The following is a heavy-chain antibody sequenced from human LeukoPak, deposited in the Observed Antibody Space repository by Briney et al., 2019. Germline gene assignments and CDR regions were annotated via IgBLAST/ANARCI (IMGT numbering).Heavy chain of an antibody. Sequence: SQTLSLTCTVSGGSISSGSYYWSWIRQPDGKGLEWIGRIYTSGSTNYNPSLKSRVTISVDTSKNQFSLKLSSVTAADTAVYYCAREAPHHRMELPPDYWGQGTLVTVSS. V-gene: IGHV4-61*02. D-gene: IGHD1-26*01. J-gene: IGHJ4*02. CDR3: AREAPHHRMELPPDY. CDR2: IYTSGST. CDR1: GGSISSGSYY.